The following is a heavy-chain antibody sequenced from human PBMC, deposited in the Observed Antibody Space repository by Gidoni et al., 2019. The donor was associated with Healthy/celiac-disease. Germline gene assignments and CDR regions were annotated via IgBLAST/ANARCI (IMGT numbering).Heavy chain of an antibody. CDR1: GFTFSSYG. D-gene: IGHD6-19*01. J-gene: IGHJ4*02. CDR2: ISYDGSNK. CDR3: ARGLSSGFGY. V-gene: IGHV3-30*03. Sequence: QVQLVESGGGVVQPGRSLRISCAAAGFTFSSYGMHWVRQAQGKGLEWVAVISYDGSNKYYADSVKGRFTISRDNSKNTLYLQMNSLRAEDTAVYYCARGLSSGFGYWGQGTLVTVSS.